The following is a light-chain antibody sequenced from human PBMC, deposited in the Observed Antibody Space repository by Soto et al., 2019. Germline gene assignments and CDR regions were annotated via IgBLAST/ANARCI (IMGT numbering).Light chain of an antibody. V-gene: IGKV3-20*01. Sequence: IVLTHSPCTLSLSPFYTATLSFMSSQTISSNFLAWYQQKPGQAPRLLIYTVSTRATGIPDRFSGSGSGADFTLTIRGLETDDFAVYYCQQCGSLPWTFGQGTKVDIK. CDR3: QQCGSLPWT. J-gene: IGKJ1*01. CDR2: TVS. CDR1: QTISSNF.